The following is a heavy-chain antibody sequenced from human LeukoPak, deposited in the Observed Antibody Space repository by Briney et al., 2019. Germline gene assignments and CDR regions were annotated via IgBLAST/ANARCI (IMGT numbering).Heavy chain of an antibody. CDR1: GGSISSYY. D-gene: IGHD5-24*01. CDR3: ARDLDGHNYRNAFDI. Sequence: SETLSLTCTVSGGSISSYYWSWIRQPPGKGLEWIGYIYYSGSTNYNPSLKSRVTISVDTSKNQFSLKLSSVTAADTAVYYCARDLDGHNYRNAFDIWGQGTMVTVSS. V-gene: IGHV4-59*01. CDR2: IYYSGST. J-gene: IGHJ3*02.